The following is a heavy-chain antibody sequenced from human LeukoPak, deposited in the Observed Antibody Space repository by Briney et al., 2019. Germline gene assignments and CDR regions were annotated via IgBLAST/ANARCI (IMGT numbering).Heavy chain of an antibody. CDR3: ARALMYYYDSSGYYYPDY. J-gene: IGHJ4*02. CDR2: IWYDGSNK. Sequence: PGGSLRLSCAASGFTFSSYGMHWVRQAPGKGLEWVAVIWYDGSNKYYADSVKGRFTISRDNSKNTLYLQMNSLRAEDTAVYYRARALMYYYDSSGYYYPDYWGQGTLVTVSS. D-gene: IGHD3-22*01. V-gene: IGHV3-33*01. CDR1: GFTFSSYG.